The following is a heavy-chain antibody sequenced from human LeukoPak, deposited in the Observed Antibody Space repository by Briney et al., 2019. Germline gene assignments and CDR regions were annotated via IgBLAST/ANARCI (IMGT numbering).Heavy chain of an antibody. CDR2: IIPILGIA. Sequence: SVKVSCKASGGTFSSYAISWVRQAPGQGLEWMGRIIPILGIANYAQKFQGRVTITADKSTSTAYMELSRLRSEDTAVYYCATYCSGGSCYPQTFDYWGQGTLVTVSS. D-gene: IGHD2-15*01. J-gene: IGHJ4*02. CDR1: GGTFSSYA. V-gene: IGHV1-69*04. CDR3: ATYCSGGSCYPQTFDY.